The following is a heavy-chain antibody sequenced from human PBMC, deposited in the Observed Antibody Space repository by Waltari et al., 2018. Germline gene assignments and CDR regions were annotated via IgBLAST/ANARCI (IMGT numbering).Heavy chain of an antibody. CDR1: GFPFSSYW. Sequence: EVQLVESGGGLVQPGGSLRLSCSASGFPFSSYWMHWVRQAPGKGLVWVSRINSDGSSTSYADSVKGRFTISRDNAKNTLYLQMNSLRAEDTAVYYCARDPGTGAFLDYWGQGTLVTVSS. V-gene: IGHV3-74*01. J-gene: IGHJ4*02. CDR2: INSDGSST. D-gene: IGHD3-10*01. CDR3: ARDPGTGAFLDY.